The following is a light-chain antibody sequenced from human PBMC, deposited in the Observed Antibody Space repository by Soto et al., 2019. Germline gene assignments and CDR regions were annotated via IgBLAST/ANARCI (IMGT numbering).Light chain of an antibody. V-gene: IGKV1-5*03. J-gene: IGKJ1*01. Sequence: DIQMTQSPSTLSAPVGDRVTVTCRASQSISSWLAWYQQKPGKAPKILIYKASSLESGVPSRFSGSGSGTEFTLTISSLQPDDFATYYCHQYKSYPWTFGQGTKVEIK. CDR2: KAS. CDR3: HQYKSYPWT. CDR1: QSISSW.